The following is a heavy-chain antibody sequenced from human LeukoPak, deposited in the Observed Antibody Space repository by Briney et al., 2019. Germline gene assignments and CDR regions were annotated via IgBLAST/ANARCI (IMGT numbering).Heavy chain of an antibody. CDR2: IKQDGSEK. Sequence: PGGSLRLSCAASGFXFSNYWMIWVRQAPGKGLEWVGNIKQDGSEKQYADSVRGRFSISRDNAQTSLYLQMNSLRAEDTAVYYCARASDPWLQLTWGQGTLVTVSS. CDR1: GFXFSNYW. D-gene: IGHD5-24*01. J-gene: IGHJ5*02. V-gene: IGHV3-7*05. CDR3: ARASDPWLQLT.